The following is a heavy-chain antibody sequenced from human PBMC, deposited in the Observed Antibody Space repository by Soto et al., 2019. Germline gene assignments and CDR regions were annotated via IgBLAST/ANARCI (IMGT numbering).Heavy chain of an antibody. CDR2: IYTGGST. Sequence: GGSLRLSCAASGFTVNNNYMFWVRQAPGKGLEWVSVIYTGGSTYYADSVKGRFTISRDNSKNTVYLQVNSLRVEDTAVYYCAGVYNWGQGTQVTVSS. V-gene: IGHV3-66*01. CDR1: GFTVNNNY. CDR3: AGVYN. J-gene: IGHJ4*02. D-gene: IGHD1-20*01.